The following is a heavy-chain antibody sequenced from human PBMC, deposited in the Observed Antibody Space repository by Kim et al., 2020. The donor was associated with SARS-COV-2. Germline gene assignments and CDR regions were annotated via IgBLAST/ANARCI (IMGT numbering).Heavy chain of an antibody. D-gene: IGHD6-19*01. V-gene: IGHV3-43*01. J-gene: IGHJ4*02. CDR2: IHWDGGTT. CDR1: GFSFNDYT. Sequence: GGSLRLSCAASGFSFNDYTMHWVRQAPGKGLEWVSFIHWDGGTTYYADSVKGRFTISRDNSKNSLYLQMNSLTIEDSAFYYCARERGSVWFDTFDSWGQGGLVTAS. CDR3: ARERGSVWFDTFDS.